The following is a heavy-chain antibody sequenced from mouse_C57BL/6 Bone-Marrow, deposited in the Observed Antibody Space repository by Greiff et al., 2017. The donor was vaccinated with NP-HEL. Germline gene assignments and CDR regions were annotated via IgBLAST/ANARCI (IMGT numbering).Heavy chain of an antibody. Sequence: EVQLVESGGDLVKPGGSLKLSCAASGFTFSSYGMSWVRQTPDKRLEWVATLSSGGSYTYSPDSVKGRFTISRDNAKNTLYLQMSSLKSEDTAMYYCASPYDYDVAWFAYWGQGTLVTVSA. CDR1: GFTFSSYG. D-gene: IGHD2-4*01. CDR3: ASPYDYDVAWFAY. V-gene: IGHV5-6*01. J-gene: IGHJ3*01. CDR2: LSSGGSYT.